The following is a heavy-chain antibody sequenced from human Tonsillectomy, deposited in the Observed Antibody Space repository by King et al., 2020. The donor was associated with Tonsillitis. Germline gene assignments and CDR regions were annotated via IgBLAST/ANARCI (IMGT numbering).Heavy chain of an antibody. J-gene: IGHJ4*02. CDR1: GFTFSGSV. CDR2: IRNKTNSYAT. CDR3: TRQEYCSGGSCPDYFGY. Sequence: EVQLVESGGGLVQPGGSLKLSCAASGFTFSGSVMHWVRQASGKGLEWVGRIRNKTNSYATAYAGAVKGRFTISRDDSKNMTYLQMNSLKTKDTAGYYCTRQEYCSGGSCPDYFGYWGQGSLVTVSS. V-gene: IGHV3-73*01. D-gene: IGHD2-15*01.